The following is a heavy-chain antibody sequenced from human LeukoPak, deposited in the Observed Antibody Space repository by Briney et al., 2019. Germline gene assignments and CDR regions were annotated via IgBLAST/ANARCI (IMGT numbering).Heavy chain of an antibody. CDR1: GFTFSTYR. J-gene: IGHJ4*02. CDR2: ISGSGATI. V-gene: IGHV3-48*04. D-gene: IGHD3-22*01. Sequence: GGSLRLSCAASGFTFSTYRMNWVRQAPGKGLEWVSYISGSGATIYYADSVQGRFAISRDDARNSLHLQMNSLRAEDTAVYYRVRSGYDSSGYWFYFDDWGQGTLVTVSS. CDR3: VRSGYDSSGYWFYFDD.